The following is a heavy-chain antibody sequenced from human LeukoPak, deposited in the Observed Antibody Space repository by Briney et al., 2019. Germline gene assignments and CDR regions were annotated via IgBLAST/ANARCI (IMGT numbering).Heavy chain of an antibody. CDR3: ASSGSYGVWYLDY. CDR1: GGTFSSYA. CDR2: IIPIFGTA. J-gene: IGHJ4*02. V-gene: IGHV1-69*05. D-gene: IGHD1-26*01. Sequence: SVKVSCKASGGTFSSYAISWVRQAPGQGLEWMGGIIPIFGTANYAQRFQGRVTITTDESTSTAYMELSSLRSEDTAVYYCASSGSYGVWYLDYWGQGTLVTVSS.